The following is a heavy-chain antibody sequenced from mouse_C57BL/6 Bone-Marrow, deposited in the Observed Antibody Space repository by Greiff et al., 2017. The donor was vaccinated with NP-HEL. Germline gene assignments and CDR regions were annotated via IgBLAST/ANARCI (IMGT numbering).Heavy chain of an antibody. Sequence: ESGPGLVKPSQSLSLTCSVTGYSITSGYSWNWIRRFPGNKLEWVGSISYDGSTNYSTSLTNRISITRDTAKNQFFLRLNSVTAEDTATYYCASAYGNTLDYWGQGTTLTVSS. CDR2: ISYDGST. CDR1: GYSITSGYS. CDR3: ASAYGNTLDY. V-gene: IGHV3-6*01. J-gene: IGHJ2*01. D-gene: IGHD2-10*02.